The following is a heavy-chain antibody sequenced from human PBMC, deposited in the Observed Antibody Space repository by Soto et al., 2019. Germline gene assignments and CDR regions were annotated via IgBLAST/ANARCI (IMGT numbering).Heavy chain of an antibody. D-gene: IGHD6-19*01. CDR1: GFTFSSYA. CDR2: ISYDERNK. Sequence: QVQLVESGGGVVQPGRSLRLSCAASGFTFSSYAMHWVRQAPGEGLEWVSIISYDERNKYYSDSVKGRFTISRDNSKNTLYRQMNSLRPEDTAVYYCAKIAVAGTSTLFAMDVWGQGTTVTVSS. V-gene: IGHV3-30-3*02. CDR3: AKIAVAGTSTLFAMDV. J-gene: IGHJ6*02.